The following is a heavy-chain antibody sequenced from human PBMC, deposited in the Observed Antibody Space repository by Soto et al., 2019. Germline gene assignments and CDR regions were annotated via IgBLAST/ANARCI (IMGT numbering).Heavy chain of an antibody. V-gene: IGHV3-23*01. D-gene: IGHD4-17*01. Sequence: GGSLRLSCAASGFTFSSYAMSWVRQAPGKGLEWVSGISSGGGNTYYADSVKGRFTISKDSSKNTLYLQMNSLRAEDTAVYYCAKLSSLGDYDYWGQGTLVTVSS. J-gene: IGHJ4*02. CDR1: GFTFSSYA. CDR2: ISSGGGNT. CDR3: AKLSSLGDYDY.